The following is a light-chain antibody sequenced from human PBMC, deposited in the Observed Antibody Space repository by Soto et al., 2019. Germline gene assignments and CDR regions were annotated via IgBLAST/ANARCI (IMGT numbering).Light chain of an antibody. CDR1: SSDVGGYDY. Sequence: QSVLTQPRSVSGSPGQSVTISCTGTSSDVGGYDYVSWFQQHPGKAPKLMIYDVTTRPSGVPGRFSGSKSGNTASLTISGLQAEDEADYYCCSYAGSSAVFGGGTKLTVL. J-gene: IGLJ2*01. CDR3: CSYAGSSAV. V-gene: IGLV2-11*01. CDR2: DVT.